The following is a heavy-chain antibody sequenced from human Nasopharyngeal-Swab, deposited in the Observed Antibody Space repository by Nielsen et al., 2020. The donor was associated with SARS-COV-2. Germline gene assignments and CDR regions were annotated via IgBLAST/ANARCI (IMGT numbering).Heavy chain of an antibody. D-gene: IGHD6-13*01. V-gene: IGHV4-59*01. J-gene: IGHJ6*02. CDR3: ARVAAAGGDV. Sequence: RQAPGKGLEWIGYIYYSGSTNYNPSLKSRVTISVDTSKNQFSLKLSSVTAADTAVYYCARVAAAGGDVWGQGTTVAVSS. CDR2: IYYSGST.